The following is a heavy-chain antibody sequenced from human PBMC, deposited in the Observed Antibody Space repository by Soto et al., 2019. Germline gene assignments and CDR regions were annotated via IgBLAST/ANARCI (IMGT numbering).Heavy chain of an antibody. V-gene: IGHV3-23*01. Sequence: GGSLRLSCAASGFTFSSYAMSWVRQAPGKGLEWVSAISGSGGSTYYADSVKGRFTISRDNSKNTRYLQMNSLRAEDTAVYYCAKVGGDSSGWYYYGMDVWGQGTTVTVSS. J-gene: IGHJ6*02. D-gene: IGHD6-19*01. CDR3: AKVGGDSSGWYYYGMDV. CDR2: ISGSGGST. CDR1: GFTFSSYA.